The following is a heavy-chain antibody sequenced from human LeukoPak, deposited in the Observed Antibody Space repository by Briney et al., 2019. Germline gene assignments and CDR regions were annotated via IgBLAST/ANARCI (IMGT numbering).Heavy chain of an antibody. Sequence: SETLSLTCTVSGGSISSSAYFWGWIRQHPGKGLEWIGSIYYSGSTYYNPSLKSRVTVSVDTSKNQFSLKLSSVTAADTAVYYCALLERRGSSDSGAFDYWGQGTLVTVSS. D-gene: IGHD1-1*01. CDR3: ALLERRGSSDSGAFDY. V-gene: IGHV4-39*07. J-gene: IGHJ4*02. CDR2: IYYSGST. CDR1: GGSISSSAYF.